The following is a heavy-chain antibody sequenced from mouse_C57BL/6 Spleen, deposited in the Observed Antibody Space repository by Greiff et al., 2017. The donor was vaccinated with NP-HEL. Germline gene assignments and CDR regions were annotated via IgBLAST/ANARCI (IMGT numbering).Heavy chain of an antibody. D-gene: IGHD2-5*01. CDR1: GFTFSDYY. CDR2: INYDGSST. Sequence: EVMLVESEGGLVQPGSSMKLSCTASGFTFSDYYMAWVRQVPEKGLEWVANINYDGSSTYYPDSLKSRFIISRDNATNILYLQMSSLKAEYTATYYCARRGSNYLYYFDYWGQGTTLTVSS. V-gene: IGHV5-16*02. J-gene: IGHJ2*01. CDR3: ARRGSNYLYYFDY.